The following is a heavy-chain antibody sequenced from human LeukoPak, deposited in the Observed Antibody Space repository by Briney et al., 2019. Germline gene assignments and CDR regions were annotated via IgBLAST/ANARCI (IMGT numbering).Heavy chain of an antibody. CDR3: VKGGFGY. CDR2: ISSSSSTI. J-gene: IGHJ4*02. CDR1: GFTVTSYS. V-gene: IGHV3-48*02. Sequence: GWSLKLSYAPSGFTVTSYSMKQVRQAPGKGLERISYISSSSSTIKYADSVKGRFTISRDDARNSLYLQMNSLRDEDTAMYYCVKGGFGYWGQGTLVTVSS.